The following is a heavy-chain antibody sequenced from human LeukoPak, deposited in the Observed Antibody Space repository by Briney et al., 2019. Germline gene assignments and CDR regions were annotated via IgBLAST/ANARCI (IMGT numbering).Heavy chain of an antibody. CDR1: GFTFSSYS. CDR2: ISSSSSTI. D-gene: IGHD1-7*01. J-gene: IGHJ4*02. Sequence: GGSLRLSCAASGFTFSSYSMNWVRQAPGKGLEWVSYISSSSSTIYYADSVKGRFTISRDNSKNTLYLQMNSLRAEDTAVYYCARDRVTGTISGQRYWGQGTLVTVSS. CDR3: ARDRVTGTISGQRY. V-gene: IGHV3-48*01.